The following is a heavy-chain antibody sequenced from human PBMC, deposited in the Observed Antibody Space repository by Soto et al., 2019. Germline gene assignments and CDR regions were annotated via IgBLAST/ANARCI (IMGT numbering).Heavy chain of an antibody. V-gene: IGHV3-33*01. CDR1: GFTFNNYG. D-gene: IGHD6-25*01. CDR2: IWHDGSNK. J-gene: IGHJ4*02. CDR3: TRAAIRGQRLDY. Sequence: GGSLRLSCAASGFTFNNYGMHWVRQAPGKGLEWVALIWHDGSNKVYADSVKGRFTISRDNSNNTLNLQMNSLRVEDTAVYYCTRAAIRGQRLDYWAQGTQVTVSS.